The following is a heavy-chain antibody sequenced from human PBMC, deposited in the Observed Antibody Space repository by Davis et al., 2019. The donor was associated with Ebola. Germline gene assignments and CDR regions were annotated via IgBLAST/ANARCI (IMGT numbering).Heavy chain of an antibody. J-gene: IGHJ3*02. CDR3: ARRYSGSKNAFDI. V-gene: IGHV3-7*01. D-gene: IGHD1-26*01. Sequence: GGSLRLSCAASQFTFSIYWMTWIRQAPGKGLEWVANIKQDGSEKHYVDSVKGRFTISRDNAKNSLYLQMNSLRAEDTAVYYCARRYSGSKNAFDIWGQGTMVTVSS. CDR2: IKQDGSEK. CDR1: QFTFSIYW.